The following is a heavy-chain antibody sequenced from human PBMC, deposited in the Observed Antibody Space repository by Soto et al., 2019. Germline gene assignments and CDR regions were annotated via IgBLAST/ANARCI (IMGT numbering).Heavy chain of an antibody. CDR3: ARLYCTTNTCDSWFDP. V-gene: IGHV5-10-1*01. Sequence: PGESLMISCKGFGYTFTTFWISWVRQMPGKALEWMGRIDPSDSNTNYSPSFQGHVTISVDKSINTAYLQWGSLKASDTAIYYCARLYCTTNTCDSWFDPWGQGTLVTVSS. D-gene: IGHD2-8*01. CDR1: GYTFTTFW. CDR2: IDPSDSNT. J-gene: IGHJ5*02.